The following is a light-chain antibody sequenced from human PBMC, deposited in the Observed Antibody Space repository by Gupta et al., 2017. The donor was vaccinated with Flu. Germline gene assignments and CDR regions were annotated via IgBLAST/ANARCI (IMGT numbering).Light chain of an antibody. V-gene: IGLV1-44*01. CDR1: SSNIGRNT. CDR3: AAWDDRLHVR. CDR2: SNY. J-gene: IGLJ2*01. Sequence: SVLTQPPSASGTPGQRVTISCSGGSSNIGRNTVSWYQHLPGTAPKLLIYSNYLRPSGVPDRFSGSKSGTYPSLAISGRQAGEGGVYYCAAWDDRLHVRFGGGNKLNV.